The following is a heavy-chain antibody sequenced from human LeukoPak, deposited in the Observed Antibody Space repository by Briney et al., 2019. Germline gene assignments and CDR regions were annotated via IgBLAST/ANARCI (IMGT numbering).Heavy chain of an antibody. CDR2: ITWDGGST. J-gene: IGHJ4*02. V-gene: IGHV3-43*01. CDR1: GFIFDDYT. CDR3: ATERQKYFDY. Sequence: GGSLRLSRAASGFIFDDYTMHWVRQVPGKGLEWVSLITWDGGSTFYADSVKGRFTISRDNNKNSLSLQMNSLRTEDTALYYCATERQKYFDYWGQGTLVTVSS.